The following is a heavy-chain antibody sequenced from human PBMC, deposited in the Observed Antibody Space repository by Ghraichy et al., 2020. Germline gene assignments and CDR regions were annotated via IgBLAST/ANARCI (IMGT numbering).Heavy chain of an antibody. V-gene: IGHV3-9*01. Sequence: GGSLRLSCAASGFTFDDYAMHWVRQAPGKGLEWVSGISWNSGSIGYADSVKGRFIISRDNAKNSLYLQMNSLRAEDTALYYCAKDIAPFKTGYYLFDYWGQGTLVTVSS. CDR1: GFTFDDYA. CDR3: AKDIAPFKTGYYLFDY. D-gene: IGHD3-9*01. CDR2: ISWNSGSI. J-gene: IGHJ4*02.